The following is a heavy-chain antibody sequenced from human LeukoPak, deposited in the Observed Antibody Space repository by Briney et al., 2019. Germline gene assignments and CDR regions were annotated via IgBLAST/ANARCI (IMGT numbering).Heavy chain of an antibody. J-gene: IGHJ4*02. CDR2: INPDGNKK. D-gene: IGHD5-18*01. CDR3: ARDLAYSRLDY. CDR1: GLTFSSSW. V-gene: IGHV3-7*01. Sequence: GGSLRLSCAVSGLTFSSSWMDWVRQAPGKGLEWVASINPDGNKKYSADSVKGRFTISRDNAENSPYLQMNSLRVEDTAFYYCARDLAYSRLDYWGQGMLVTVSS.